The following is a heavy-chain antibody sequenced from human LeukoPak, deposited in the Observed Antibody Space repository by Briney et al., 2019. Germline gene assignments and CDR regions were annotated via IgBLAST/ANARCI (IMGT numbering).Heavy chain of an antibody. J-gene: IGHJ4*02. CDR3: AKRDDSGGNLLDL. CDR1: GGSIRSGSHY. CDR2: IYYSGST. D-gene: IGHD3-22*01. Sequence: SETLSLTCTVSGGSIRSGSHYWAWIRQPPGKGLEWIGSIYYSGSTYYNPSLENRVTISIDTSKNHFSLKLSSLSAADTSVYSCAKRDDSGGNLLDLWGQGTLVTVS. V-gene: IGHV4-39*02.